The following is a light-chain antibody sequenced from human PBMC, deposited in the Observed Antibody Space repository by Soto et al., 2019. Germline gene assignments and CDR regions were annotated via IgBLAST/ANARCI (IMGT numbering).Light chain of an antibody. J-gene: IGLJ1*01. CDR3: CSYAGSYTFV. CDR2: DVS. CDR1: SSDVGVYNY. Sequence: QSVLTQPRSVSGCPGQSVTISCTGTSSDVGVYNYVSWYQQCPGKAPKIMIYDVSMRPSGVPDRFSGSKSDNTASLTISGLQAEDEADYYCCSYAGSYTFVFGIGTKVTVL. V-gene: IGLV2-11*01.